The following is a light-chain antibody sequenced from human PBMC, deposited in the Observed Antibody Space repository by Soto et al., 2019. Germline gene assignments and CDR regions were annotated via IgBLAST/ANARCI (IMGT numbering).Light chain of an antibody. J-gene: IGLJ3*02. V-gene: IGLV2-14*01. CDR2: EVS. CDR3: SSYTTTTAWV. Sequence: QSALTQPASVSGSPGQSITISCTGSSSDVGAYKYVSWFQQHPGKAPKLIIYEVSNRPSGVSDCFSGSKSGNTASLTISGLQAEDEADYHCSSYTTTTAWVFGGGTKVTVL. CDR1: SSDVGAYKY.